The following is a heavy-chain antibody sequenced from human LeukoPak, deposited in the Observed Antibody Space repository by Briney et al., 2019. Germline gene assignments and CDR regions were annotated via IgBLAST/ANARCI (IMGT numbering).Heavy chain of an antibody. J-gene: IGHJ4*02. CDR1: GGSISSYS. V-gene: IGHV4-59*01. CDR2: INYSGST. CDR3: ARVRRITGTTDFDY. Sequence: SETLSLTCTVSGGSISSYSWSWIRQPPGKGLEWIGYINYSGSTNYSPSLKSRVTISVDTSKNQFSVKLSSVTAADTAVYYCARVRRITGTTDFDYWGQGTLVTVSS. D-gene: IGHD1-20*01.